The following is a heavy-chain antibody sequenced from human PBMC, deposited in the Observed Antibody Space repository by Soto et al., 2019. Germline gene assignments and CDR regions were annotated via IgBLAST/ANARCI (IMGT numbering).Heavy chain of an antibody. J-gene: IGHJ6*02. V-gene: IGHV1-3*01. D-gene: IGHD2-2*01. CDR1: GYTFTSYA. CDR2: INAGNGNT. Sequence: ASVKVSCKASGYTFTSYAMHWVRQAPGQRLEWMGWINAGNGNTKYSQKFQGRVTITRDTSASTAYMEPSSLRSEDTAVYYCARDYWDIVVVPAVFGMDVWGQGTTVTVSS. CDR3: ARDYWDIVVVPAVFGMDV.